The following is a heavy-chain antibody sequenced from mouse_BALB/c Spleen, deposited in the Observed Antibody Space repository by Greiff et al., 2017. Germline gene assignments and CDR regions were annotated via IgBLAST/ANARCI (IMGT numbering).Heavy chain of an antibody. CDR1: GFAFSSYD. J-gene: IGHJ4*01. CDR3: ARHNDGYYGLDY. CDR2: ISSGGGST. Sequence: DVKLEESGGGLVKPGGSLKLSCAASGFAFSSYDMSWVRQTPEKRLEWVAYISSGGGSTYYPDTVKGRFTISRDNAKNTLYLQMSSLKSEDTAMYYCARHNDGYYGLDYWGQGTSVTVSS. D-gene: IGHD2-3*01. V-gene: IGHV5-12-1*01.